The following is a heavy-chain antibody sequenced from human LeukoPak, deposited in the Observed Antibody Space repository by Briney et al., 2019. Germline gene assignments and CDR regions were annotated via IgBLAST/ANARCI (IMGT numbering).Heavy chain of an antibody. V-gene: IGHV4-61*01. Sequence: SETLSLTCTVSGGSVSSGSYSWRWIRQPPGTGLEWIGYIYYSGSTNYNPSLKSRVTISVDTSKNQFSLKLSSVTAADTAVYYCAREKVVVVPAALTPQYYYYYGMDVWGKGTTVTVSS. D-gene: IGHD2-2*01. CDR2: IYYSGST. CDR3: AREKVVVVPAALTPQYYYYYGMDV. CDR1: GGSVSSGSYS. J-gene: IGHJ6*04.